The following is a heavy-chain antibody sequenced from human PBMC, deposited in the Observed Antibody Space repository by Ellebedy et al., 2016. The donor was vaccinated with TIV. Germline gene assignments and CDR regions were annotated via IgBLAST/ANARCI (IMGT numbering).Heavy chain of an antibody. Sequence: GESLKISCKASGYTFTSYDINWVRQATGQGLEWMGWMNPNSGNTGYAQKFQGRVTITRNTSISTAYMELSSLRSEDTAVYYCARVRDNSWYYWGQGTLVTVSS. CDR1: GYTFTSYD. J-gene: IGHJ4*02. D-gene: IGHD6-13*01. V-gene: IGHV1-8*03. CDR2: MNPNSGNT. CDR3: ARVRDNSWYY.